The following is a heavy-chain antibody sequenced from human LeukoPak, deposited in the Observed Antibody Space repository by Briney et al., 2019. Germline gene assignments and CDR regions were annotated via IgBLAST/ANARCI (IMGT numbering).Heavy chain of an antibody. CDR1: GGSISSSSYY. CDR3: ARGTVVTRGDYFDY. D-gene: IGHD4-23*01. J-gene: IGHJ4*02. CDR2: IYYSGST. V-gene: IGHV4-39*01. Sequence: SSETLSLTCTVSGGSISSSSYYWGWIRQPPGKGLEWIGSIYYSGSTYYNPSLKSRVTISVDTSKNQFSLKLSSVTAADTAVYYCARGTVVTRGDYFDYWGQGTLVTVSS.